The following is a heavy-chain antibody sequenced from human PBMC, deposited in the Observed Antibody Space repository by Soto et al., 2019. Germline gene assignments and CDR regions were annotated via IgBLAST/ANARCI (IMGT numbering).Heavy chain of an antibody. CDR2: IYPGDSHT. V-gene: IGHV5-51*01. J-gene: IGHJ4*02. D-gene: IGHD3-22*01. CDR1: GYSFTSYW. CDR3: ARQIYDSDSGPNFQYYFDS. Sequence: PGESLKISCKGSGYSFTSYWIGWVRQMPGKGLEWMGIIYPGDSHTSYSPSFRGHVTISAAKSITTVFLQWSSLRASDTAMYYCARQIYDSDSGPNFQYYFDSWGQGTLVTVSS.